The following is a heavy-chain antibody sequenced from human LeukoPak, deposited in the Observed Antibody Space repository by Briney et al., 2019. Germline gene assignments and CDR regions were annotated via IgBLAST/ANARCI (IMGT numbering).Heavy chain of an antibody. CDR2: ISAYNGNT. V-gene: IGHV1-18*01. CDR3: AREPYYYDSSGYYRPEYYFDY. D-gene: IGHD3-22*01. Sequence: ASVKVSCKASGYTFTSYGISWVRQAPGQGLEWMGWISAYNGNTNYAQKLQGRVTMTTDTSTSTAYMELRSLRSEDTAVYYCAREPYYYDSSGYYRPEYYFDYWGQGTLVTVSS. J-gene: IGHJ4*02. CDR1: GYTFTSYG.